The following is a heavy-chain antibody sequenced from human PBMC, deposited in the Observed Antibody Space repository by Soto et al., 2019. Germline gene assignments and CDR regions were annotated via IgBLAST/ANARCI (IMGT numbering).Heavy chain of an antibody. V-gene: IGHV4-39*01. J-gene: IGHJ5*02. CDR2: IYYSGST. CDR1: GGSFSSYY. CDR3: ARHFPIGTIFGVVIRYNWFDP. Sequence: SETLSLTCAVFGGSFSSYYWGWIRQPPGKGLEWIGSIYYSGSTYYNPSLKSRVTISVDTSKNQFSLKLSSVTAADTAVYYCARHFPIGTIFGVVIRYNWFDPWGQGTLVTAPQ. D-gene: IGHD3-3*01.